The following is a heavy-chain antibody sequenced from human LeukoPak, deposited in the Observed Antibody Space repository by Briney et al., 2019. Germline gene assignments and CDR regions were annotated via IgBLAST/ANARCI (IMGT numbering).Heavy chain of an antibody. V-gene: IGHV4-34*01. D-gene: IGHD2-21*02. CDR3: ARERLAYCGGDCSRGGLYYYYGMDA. CDR1: GGSFSGYY. Sequence: PSETLSLTCAVYGGSFSGYYWSWIRQPPGKGLEWIGEINHSGSTNYNPSLKSRVTISVDTSKNQFSLKLSSVTAADTAVYYCARERLAYCGGDCSRGGLYYYYGMDAWGKGTTVTVSS. CDR2: INHSGST. J-gene: IGHJ6*04.